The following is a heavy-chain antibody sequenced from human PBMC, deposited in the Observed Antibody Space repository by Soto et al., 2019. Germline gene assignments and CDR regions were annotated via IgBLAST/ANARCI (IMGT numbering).Heavy chain of an antibody. CDR2: IIPILGIA. V-gene: IGHV1-69*02. D-gene: IGHD3-10*01. Sequence: SVKVSCKASGGTFSSYTISWVRQAPGQGLEWMGRIIPILGIANYAQKFQGRVTITADKSTSTAYMELSSLRSEDTAVYYCARAHSYYYGSGSVGFDYWGQGTLVTVSS. CDR3: ARAHSYYYGSGSVGFDY. CDR1: GGTFSSYT. J-gene: IGHJ4*02.